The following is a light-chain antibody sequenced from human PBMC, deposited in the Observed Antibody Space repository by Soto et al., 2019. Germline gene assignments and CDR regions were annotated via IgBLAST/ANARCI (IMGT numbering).Light chain of an antibody. J-gene: IGLJ2*01. CDR3: QTWVTGIQV. Sequence: QLVLTQSPSASASLGASVKLTCTLSSGHSSYAIAWHQQRPEKGPRYLMKLNSDGSHSKGDGIPDRFSGSSSGAERYLTISSLQSEDEADYYCQTWVTGIQVFGGGTKLPS. CDR2: LNSDGSH. V-gene: IGLV4-69*01. CDR1: SGHSSYA.